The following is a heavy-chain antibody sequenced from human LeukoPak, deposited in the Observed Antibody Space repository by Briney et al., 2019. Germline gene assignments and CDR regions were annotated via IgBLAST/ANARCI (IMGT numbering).Heavy chain of an antibody. J-gene: IGHJ4*02. V-gene: IGHV3-7*01. Sequence: GGSLRLSCAASGFTFSSYWMSWVRQAPGKGLEWVANIKQDGSEKYYVDSGKGRFTISRDNAKNSLYLQMNSLRAEDTAVYYCARGRGHIVVVTSDYWGQGTLVTVSS. CDR1: GFTFSSYW. CDR2: IKQDGSEK. CDR3: ARGRGHIVVVTSDY. D-gene: IGHD2-21*02.